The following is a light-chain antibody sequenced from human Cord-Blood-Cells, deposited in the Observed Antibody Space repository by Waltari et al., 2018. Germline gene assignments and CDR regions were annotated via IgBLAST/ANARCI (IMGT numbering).Light chain of an antibody. CDR3: QQYGSSPLT. Sequence: ELVLTPSPGTLSLSPGERATLPCRASQSVSSSYLAWDQQKPGQAPRLLIYGASSRATGNPDRFRGSGSVTDFTLTISRLGPEDFTVYYCQQYGSSPLTFGGGTKGEFK. CDR2: GAS. V-gene: IGKV3-20*01. J-gene: IGKJ4*01. CDR1: QSVSSSY.